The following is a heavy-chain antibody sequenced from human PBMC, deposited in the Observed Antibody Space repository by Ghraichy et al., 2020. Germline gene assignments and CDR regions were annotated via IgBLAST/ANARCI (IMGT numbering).Heavy chain of an antibody. Sequence: SETLSLTCTVSGGSINNYYWNWIRQPPGKPLEWIGYIFDSVTTNYNPSLKSRVTFSIDTSKNQFSLDLGSVTAADTAVYFCAREKRDGFTFFDYWAQGTL. CDR3: AREKRDGFTFFDY. CDR2: IFDSVTT. D-gene: IGHD5-24*01. J-gene: IGHJ4*02. V-gene: IGHV4-59*01. CDR1: GGSINNYY.